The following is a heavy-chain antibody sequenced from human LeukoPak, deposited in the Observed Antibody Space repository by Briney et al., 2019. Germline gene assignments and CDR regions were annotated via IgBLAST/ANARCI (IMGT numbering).Heavy chain of an antibody. CDR1: GGSISGYY. D-gene: IGHD2-15*01. CDR3: ARIGYCSGGSCYGDYYGMDV. V-gene: IGHV4-59*08. J-gene: IGHJ6*02. Sequence: SETLSLTCTVSGGSISGYYWSWIRQPPGKGLEWIGYIYYSGSTNYNPSLKSRVTISVDTSKNQFSLKLSSVTAADTAVYYCARIGYCSGGSCYGDYYGMDVWGQGTTVTVSS. CDR2: IYYSGST.